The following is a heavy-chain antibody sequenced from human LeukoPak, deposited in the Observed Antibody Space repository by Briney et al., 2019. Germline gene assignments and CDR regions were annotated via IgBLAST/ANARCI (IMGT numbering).Heavy chain of an antibody. J-gene: IGHJ4*02. CDR3: ARDETDGPFWSGYYPYSSGWKHPPNY. Sequence: ASVKVSCKASGYTFTSYGISWVRQAPGQRLEWMGWISAYNGNTNYAQKLQGRVTMTTDTSTSTAYMELRSLRSDDTAVYCCARDETDGPFWSGYYPYSSGWKHPPNYWGQGTLVTVSS. V-gene: IGHV1-18*01. D-gene: IGHD3-3*01. CDR1: GYTFTSYG. CDR2: ISAYNGNT.